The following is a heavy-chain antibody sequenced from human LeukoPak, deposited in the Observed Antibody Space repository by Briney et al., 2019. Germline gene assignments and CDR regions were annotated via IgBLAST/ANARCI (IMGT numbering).Heavy chain of an antibody. Sequence: ASVKVSCKVSGYTLTELTMHWVRQAPGKGLEWMGGFDPEDGETIYAQKFQGRVTMTEDTSTDTAYMELSSLRSEDTAVYYCATARFTMVRGDEFDYWGQGTLVTVSS. J-gene: IGHJ4*02. CDR2: FDPEDGET. V-gene: IGHV1-24*01. D-gene: IGHD3-10*01. CDR1: GYTLTELT. CDR3: ATARFTMVRGDEFDY.